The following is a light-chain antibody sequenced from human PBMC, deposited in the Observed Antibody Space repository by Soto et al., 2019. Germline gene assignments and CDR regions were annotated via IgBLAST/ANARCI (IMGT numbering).Light chain of an antibody. Sequence: DIQMTQSPSTLSASVGDRVPITCRASQTVSSWLAWYQQKPGKAPKLLIYDASSLESGVPSRFSGSGSGTEFALPISRLHPDDFATYYCQEYNSYGTFGQWTKVEVK. CDR3: QEYNSYGT. V-gene: IGKV1-5*01. J-gene: IGKJ1*01. CDR1: QTVSSW. CDR2: DAS.